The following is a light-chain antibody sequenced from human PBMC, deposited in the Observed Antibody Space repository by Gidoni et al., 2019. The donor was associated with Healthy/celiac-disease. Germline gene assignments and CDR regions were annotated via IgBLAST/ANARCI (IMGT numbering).Light chain of an antibody. V-gene: IGKV3-20*01. J-gene: IGKJ4*01. CDR3: QQYGSSRLT. CDR1: QSVSSSY. Sequence: IVLTPSPCTLSLSPGERATLSCRASQSVSSSYLAWYQQKPGQAPRLLIYGASSRATGIPDRFSGSGSGTDFTLTISRLEPEDFAVYYCQQYGSSRLTFXGXTKVXIK. CDR2: GAS.